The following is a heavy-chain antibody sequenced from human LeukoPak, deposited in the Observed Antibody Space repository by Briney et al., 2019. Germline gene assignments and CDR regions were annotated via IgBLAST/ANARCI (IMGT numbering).Heavy chain of an antibody. V-gene: IGHV2-5*02. D-gene: IGHD3-10*01. CDR2: IYWDGNK. CDR3: AHRRPSYYYGSGSFHWFDP. J-gene: IGHJ5*02. Sequence: ESGPTLVNPTQTLTLTCTFSGFSLTTSGVGVGWIRQPPGKALEWLALIYWDGNKHYSPSLKGRLTITKDTSKNQVVLTMTNLDPVDTATYYCAHRRPSYYYGSGSFHWFDPWGQGTLVTVSS. CDR1: GFSLTTSGVG.